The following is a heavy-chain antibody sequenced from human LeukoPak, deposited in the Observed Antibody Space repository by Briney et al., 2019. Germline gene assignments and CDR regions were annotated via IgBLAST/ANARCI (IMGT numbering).Heavy chain of an antibody. CDR1: GFTFSSYA. Sequence: GSLRLSCAASGFTFSSYAMSWVRQPPGKGLEWIGYIYSSGSTSGSTNYNPSLKSRVTISVDTSKNQFSLKLSSVTAADTAVYYCARRRPITPNWFDPWGQGTLVTVSS. D-gene: IGHD1-14*01. V-gene: IGHV4-59*08. J-gene: IGHJ5*02. CDR2: IYSSGSTSGST. CDR3: ARRRPITPNWFDP.